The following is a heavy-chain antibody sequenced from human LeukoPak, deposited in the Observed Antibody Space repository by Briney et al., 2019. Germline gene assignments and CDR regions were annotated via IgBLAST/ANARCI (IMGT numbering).Heavy chain of an antibody. J-gene: IGHJ4*02. Sequence: MPSETLSLTCTVSGGSISSGSYYWSWIRQPAGKGLEWIGRIYTSGSTNYNPSLKSRVTVSLDTSENHFSLKLSSVTAADTAVYYCARVTTGGYYNYWGQGTLVTVSS. CDR1: GGSISSGSYY. CDR2: IYTSGST. D-gene: IGHD3-22*01. V-gene: IGHV4-61*02. CDR3: ARVTTGGYYNY.